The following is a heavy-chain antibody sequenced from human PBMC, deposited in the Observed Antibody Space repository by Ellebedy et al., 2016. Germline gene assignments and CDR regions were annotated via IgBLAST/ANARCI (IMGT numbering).Heavy chain of an antibody. D-gene: IGHD1-14*01. CDR2: MYAGGRE. J-gene: IGHJ3*01. CDR3: VTRHNGAFDF. V-gene: IGHV3-53*01. CDR1: GFRVTSND. Sequence: GESLKISXAASGFRVTSNDMSWVRQAPGRGLELVSLMYAGGREYYADSVKGRFSITRDKTMNRLYLHMSDLRAGDTALYYCVTRHNGAFDFWGQGTLVTVSS.